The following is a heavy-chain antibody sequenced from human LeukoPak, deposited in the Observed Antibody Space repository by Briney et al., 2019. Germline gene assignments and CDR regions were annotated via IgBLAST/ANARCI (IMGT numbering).Heavy chain of an antibody. J-gene: IGHJ6*03. CDR3: ARDGDSYGPTYYYYMDV. D-gene: IGHD5-18*01. Sequence: SGTLSLTCTVSGGSISSYYWSWIRQPAGKGLEWIGRIYTSGSTNYNPSLKSRVTMSVDTSKNQFSLKLSSVTAADTAVYYCARDGDSYGPTYYYYMDVWGKGTTVTVSS. CDR2: IYTSGST. V-gene: IGHV4-4*07. CDR1: GGSISSYY.